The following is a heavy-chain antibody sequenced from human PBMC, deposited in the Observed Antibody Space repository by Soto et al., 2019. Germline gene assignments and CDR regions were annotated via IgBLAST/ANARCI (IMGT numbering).Heavy chain of an antibody. D-gene: IGHD3-16*01. J-gene: IGHJ4*02. Sequence: QVQLVASGGSVVQPGRSLRLSCAASRFTFSTYFMHWVRQAPGKGLEWVAVISYDGTNKYYADSVKGRFTISRDNSKNTLYLQMNSLRAEDTAMYYCAFDSSMITSLDYWGQGTLVTVSS. CDR3: AFDSSMITSLDY. CDR1: RFTFSTYF. V-gene: IGHV3-30-3*01. CDR2: ISYDGTNK.